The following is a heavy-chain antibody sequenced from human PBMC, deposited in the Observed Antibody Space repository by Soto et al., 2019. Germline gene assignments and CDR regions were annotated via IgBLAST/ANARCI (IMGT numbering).Heavy chain of an antibody. CDR1: GFTFSSYA. CDR3: AKAGSFGVVIILDY. J-gene: IGHJ4*02. CDR2: ISGSGGST. V-gene: IGHV3-23*01. Sequence: PGGSLRLSCAASGFTFSSYAMSWVRQAPGKGLEWVSAISGSGGSTYYADSVKGRFTISRDNSKNTLYLQMNSLRAEDTAVYYCAKAGSFGVVIILDYWGQGTLVTVSS. D-gene: IGHD3-3*01.